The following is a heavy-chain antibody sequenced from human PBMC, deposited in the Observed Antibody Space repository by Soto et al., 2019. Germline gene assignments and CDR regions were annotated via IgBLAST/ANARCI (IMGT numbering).Heavy chain of an antibody. CDR3: VTSGGTYHDH. V-gene: IGHV4-59*04. Sequence: SETLSLTCTVSAASFSKYYWTWIRQSPGKGLEWIGNIYHSGSTYYNPSLNSRVTMSVDTSKNQFSLSLRSATAADTAIYYCVTSGGTYHDHWGQGALVTVSS. J-gene: IGHJ4*02. CDR2: IYHSGST. D-gene: IGHD1-26*01. CDR1: AASFSKYY.